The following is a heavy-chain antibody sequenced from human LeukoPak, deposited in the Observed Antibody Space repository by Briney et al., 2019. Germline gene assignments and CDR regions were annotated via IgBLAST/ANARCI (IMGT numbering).Heavy chain of an antibody. CDR1: GFTFSSYW. Sequence: RSGGSLRLSCAASGFTFSSYWMHWVRQAPGKGLEWVSGINWNGGSTGYADSVKGRFTISRDNAKNSLYLQMNSLRAEDTALYYCAREIVVVPAAMGNWFDPWGQGTLVTVSS. D-gene: IGHD2-2*01. CDR2: INWNGGST. CDR3: AREIVVVPAAMGNWFDP. V-gene: IGHV3-20*04. J-gene: IGHJ5*02.